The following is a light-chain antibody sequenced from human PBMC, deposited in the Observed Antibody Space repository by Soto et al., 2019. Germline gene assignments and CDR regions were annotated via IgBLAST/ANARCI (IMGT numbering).Light chain of an antibody. Sequence: QSVLTQPPSASGTPGQRVTISCSGSSSNIGSNYVYWYKQIPGTSPKLLIYRNNQRPSGVPDRFSGSKSGTSASLAISGLRSEDEADYYCAAWEDSLSGGYVFGTGTKLTVL. CDR3: AAWEDSLSGGYV. V-gene: IGLV1-47*01. CDR2: RNN. CDR1: SSNIGSNY. J-gene: IGLJ1*01.